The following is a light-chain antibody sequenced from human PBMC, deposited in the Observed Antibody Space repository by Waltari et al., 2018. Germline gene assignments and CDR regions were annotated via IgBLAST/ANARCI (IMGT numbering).Light chain of an antibody. CDR1: QTISTY. J-gene: IGKJ1*01. CDR3: QQGYSSPWT. CDR2: AAS. Sequence: DIQLTQSPSSLSAFVGDRVSITCRASQTISTYLNWYQQKPGRAPKLLIFAASTLQSGTPSRFGGSGSGTDFTLTISGLQREDFAIYYCQQGYSSPWTFGQGTKVEIK. V-gene: IGKV1-39*01.